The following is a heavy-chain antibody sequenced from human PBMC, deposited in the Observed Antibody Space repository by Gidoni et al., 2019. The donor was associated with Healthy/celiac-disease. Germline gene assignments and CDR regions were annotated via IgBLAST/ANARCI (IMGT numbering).Heavy chain of an antibody. J-gene: IGHJ4*02. D-gene: IGHD5-12*01. V-gene: IGHV3-21*01. Sequence: EVQRVESGGGLVKPGGSLRRSCAASGFTFSSYSRNWVRQAPGKGLEWVSSISSSSSYIYYADSVKGRFTISRDNAKNSLYLQMNSLRAEDTAVYYCARDLRYGYNFIDYWGQGTLVTVSS. CDR2: ISSSSSYI. CDR3: ARDLRYGYNFIDY. CDR1: GFTFSSYS.